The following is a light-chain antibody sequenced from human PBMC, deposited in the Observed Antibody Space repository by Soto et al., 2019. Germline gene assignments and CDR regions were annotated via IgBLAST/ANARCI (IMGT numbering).Light chain of an antibody. CDR3: QQDNSFPLT. CDR2: TAF. CDR1: QGISSL. V-gene: IGKV1-12*01. Sequence: DIQMTQSPSSVSASVGDRVTITCRASQGISSLLAWYQQKPGKAPNLLIHTAFTLQSGVPSRCSGSGSGTDFTLTISSLQPEDFATYYCQQDNSFPLTFGGGTKVEIK. J-gene: IGKJ4*01.